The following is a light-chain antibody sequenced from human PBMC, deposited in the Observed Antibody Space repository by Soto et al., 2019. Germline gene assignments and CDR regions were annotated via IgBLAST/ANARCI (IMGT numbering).Light chain of an antibody. CDR1: QGISSW. V-gene: IGKV1-12*01. CDR2: AAS. CDR3: QQANSFPLS. Sequence: DIQMTQSPSSVSASVGDRVTITYRASQGISSWLAWYQQKPWKAPKLLLYAASSLPSGVPSRFSVSGSGTGFTLTISSLQPEDFAPYDCQQANSFPLSFGGGTKVEIK. J-gene: IGKJ4*01.